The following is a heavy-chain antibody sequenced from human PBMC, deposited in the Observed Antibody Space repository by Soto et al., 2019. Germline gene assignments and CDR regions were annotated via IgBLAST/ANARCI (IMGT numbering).Heavy chain of an antibody. CDR2: IKQDGSEK. CDR1: GFTFSSYW. D-gene: IGHD6-19*01. V-gene: IGHV3-7*03. CDR3: ARDGGIAVAYAFDI. J-gene: IGHJ3*02. Sequence: ESGGGLVQPGGSLRLSCAASGFTFSSYWMSWVRQAPGKGLEWVANIKQDGSEKYYVDSVKGRFTISRDNAKNSLYLQMNSLRAEDTAVYYCARDGGIAVAYAFDIWGQGTMVTVSS.